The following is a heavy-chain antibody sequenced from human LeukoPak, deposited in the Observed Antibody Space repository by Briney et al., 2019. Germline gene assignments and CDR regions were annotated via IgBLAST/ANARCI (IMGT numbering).Heavy chain of an antibody. CDR2: IYHSGST. D-gene: IGHD6-13*01. Sequence: SETLSLTCTVSGGSISSYYWSWIGQPPGKGLEWIGSIYHSGSTYYNPSLKSRVTISVDTSKNQFSLKLSSVTAADTAVYYCARSAATGTHNWFDPWGQGTLVTVSS. CDR3: ARSAATGTHNWFDP. J-gene: IGHJ5*02. V-gene: IGHV4-59*08. CDR1: GGSISSYY.